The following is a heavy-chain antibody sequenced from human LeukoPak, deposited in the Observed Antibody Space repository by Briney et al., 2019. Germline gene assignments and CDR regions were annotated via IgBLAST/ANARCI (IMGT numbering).Heavy chain of an antibody. CDR3: AREYGAGEPQGDY. Sequence: GGSLRLSCAASGFTFSSYEMNWVRQAPGKGLEWVSYISSSGSTIYYADSVKGRFTMSRDNAKNSLYLQMYSLRAEDTAVYYCAREYGAGEPQGDYWGQGTLVTVSS. CDR1: GFTFSSYE. J-gene: IGHJ4*02. V-gene: IGHV3-48*03. D-gene: IGHD1-14*01. CDR2: ISSSGSTI.